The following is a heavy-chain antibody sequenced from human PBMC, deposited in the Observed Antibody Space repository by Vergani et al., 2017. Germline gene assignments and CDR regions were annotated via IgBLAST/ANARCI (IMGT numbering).Heavy chain of an antibody. CDR1: GFTSAGYA. Sequence: EVQLEESGGGLVLPGRSLRLSCVASGFTSAGYAMHWVRQAPGKGLEWVSGISGSGGSTYDAGSVKGRFTISRDSSKNTLYLQMNSLSAGDTAVYYCAKANPRNSGYDYLYYYHAMDVWGQGTTVTVSS. J-gene: IGHJ6*02. V-gene: IGHV3-23*04. CDR3: AKANPRNSGYDYLYYYHAMDV. D-gene: IGHD5-12*01. CDR2: ISGSGGST.